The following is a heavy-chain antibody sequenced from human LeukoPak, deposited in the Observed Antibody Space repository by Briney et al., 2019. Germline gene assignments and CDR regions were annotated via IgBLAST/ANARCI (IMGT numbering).Heavy chain of an antibody. CDR1: GGSISSYY. D-gene: IGHD1-20*01. Sequence: PSETLSLTCTVSGGSISSYYWSWIRQPPGKGLEWIGYIYYSGSTNYNPSLKSRVTISVDTSKNQFSLKLSSVTAADTAVYYCARVHNWNYYYYMDVWGKGTTVTVSS. CDR3: ARVHNWNYYYYMDV. J-gene: IGHJ6*03. V-gene: IGHV4-59*01. CDR2: IYYSGST.